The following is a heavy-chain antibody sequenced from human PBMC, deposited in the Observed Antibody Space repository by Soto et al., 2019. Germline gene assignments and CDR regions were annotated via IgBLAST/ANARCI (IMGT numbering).Heavy chain of an antibody. CDR3: AKDLRTSNNYYYGMDV. J-gene: IGHJ6*02. CDR2: ISATGGST. CDR1: GFSFSTYA. V-gene: IGHV3-23*01. D-gene: IGHD2-8*01. Sequence: EVQLLESGGGLVQPGGSLRLSCAASGFSFSTYAMSWVRQAPGKGLEWVSVISATGGSTFHADSVKGRFTVSRDNSRNTLYLQTISLRVEDTAIYYCAKDLRTSNNYYYGMDVWGQGTTVTVSS.